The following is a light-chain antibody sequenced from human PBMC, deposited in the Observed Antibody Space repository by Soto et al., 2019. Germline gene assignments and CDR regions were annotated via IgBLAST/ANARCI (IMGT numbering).Light chain of an antibody. CDR1: SGHSRYI. Sequence: QSVLTQSSSASASLGSSVKLTCTLSSGHSRYIIAWHQQQPGKAHRYLMKLEGSGIYNKGSGVPDLCSGSSSGADRYLTISNLQFEDEADYYCATWDSHTRVFGGGTKLTVL. CDR2: LEGSGIY. J-gene: IGLJ3*02. CDR3: ATWDSHTRV. V-gene: IGLV4-60*02.